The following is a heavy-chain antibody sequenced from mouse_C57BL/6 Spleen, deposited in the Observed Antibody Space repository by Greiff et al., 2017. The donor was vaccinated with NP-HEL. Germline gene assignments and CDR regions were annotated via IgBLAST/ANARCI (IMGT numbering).Heavy chain of an antibody. CDR1: GFTFNTYA. CDR3: VRVDDYDPYWYFDV. J-gene: IGHJ1*03. CDR2: IRSKSSNYAT. V-gene: IGHV10-3*01. D-gene: IGHD2-4*01. Sequence: DVQLVESGGGLVQPKGSLKLSCAASGFTFNTYAMHWVRQAPGKGLEWVARIRSKSSNYATYYADSVKDRFTISRDDSQSMLYLQMNNLKTEDTAMYYCVRVDDYDPYWYFDVWGTGTTVTVSS.